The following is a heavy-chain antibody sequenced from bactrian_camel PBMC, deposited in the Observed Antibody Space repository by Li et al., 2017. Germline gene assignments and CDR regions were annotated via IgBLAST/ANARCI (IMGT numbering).Heavy chain of an antibody. J-gene: IGHJ4*01. V-gene: IGHV3S53*01. Sequence: HVQLVESGGGSVQAGGSLRLSCAASGDSSTIGCMAWFRQAPGKERERVAGFGSNDRISYTNSVKGRFTISQDRTAVYLQMNSLKPEDTALYYRSVATTSATFNYWGQGTQVTVS. CDR1: GDSSTIGC. D-gene: IGHD5*01. CDR3: SVATTSATFNY. CDR2: FGSNDRI.